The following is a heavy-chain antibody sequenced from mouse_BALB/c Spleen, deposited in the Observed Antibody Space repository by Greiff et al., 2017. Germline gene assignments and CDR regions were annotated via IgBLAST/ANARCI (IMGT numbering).Heavy chain of an antibody. Sequence: EVQLQQSGPDLVKPSQSLSLTCTVTGYSITSGYSWHWIRQFPGNKLEWMGYIHYSGSTNYNPSLKSRISITRDTSKNHFFLQLNSVTTEDTATYYCARHDGYSSWFAYWGQGTLVTVSA. CDR2: IHYSGST. D-gene: IGHD2-3*01. CDR3: ARHDGYSSWFAY. J-gene: IGHJ3*01. CDR1: GYSITSGYS. V-gene: IGHV3-1*02.